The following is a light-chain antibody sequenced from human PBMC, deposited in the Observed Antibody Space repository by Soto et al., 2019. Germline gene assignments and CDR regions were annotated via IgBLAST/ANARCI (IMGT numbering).Light chain of an antibody. Sequence: QSALTQPASVSGSPGQSITISCTGTSSDVGGYNYVSWCQQHPGKAPKLMIYEVTNRPSGVSNRFSGSKSGNTASLTISGLQAEVEADYYCSSYTSSSSLGVFGGGTQLTVL. CDR2: EVT. CDR3: SSYTSSSSLGV. J-gene: IGLJ3*02. CDR1: SSDVGGYNY. V-gene: IGLV2-14*01.